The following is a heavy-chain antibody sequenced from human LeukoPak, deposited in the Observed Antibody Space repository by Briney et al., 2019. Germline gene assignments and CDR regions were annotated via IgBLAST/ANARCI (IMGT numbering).Heavy chain of an antibody. Sequence: GGSLRLSCAASGFTFSSYWMTWVRQAPGKGLEWVANIKQDGSEQDYVDSVKGRFTISRDNAKNSLYLQMNSLRAEDTAVYYCARDLTDIVVVVAANYYYGMDVWAKGPRSPSP. CDR2: IKQDGSEQ. CDR1: GFTFSSYW. D-gene: IGHD2-15*01. J-gene: IGHJ6*02. V-gene: IGHV3-7*01. CDR3: ARDLTDIVVVVAANYYYGMDV.